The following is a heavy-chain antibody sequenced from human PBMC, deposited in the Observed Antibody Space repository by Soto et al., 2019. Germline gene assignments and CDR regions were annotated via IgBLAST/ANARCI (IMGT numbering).Heavy chain of an antibody. CDR1: GGTFSSYE. V-gene: IGHV1-69*06. Sequence: ASVKVSCKASGGTFSSYEISWVRQAPGQGLEWMGGIIPIFGTANYAQKFQGRVTITADKSTSTAYMELSSLRSEDTAVYYCARDSSVVPAAVRSVNNWFDPWGQGTLVTVSS. D-gene: IGHD2-2*01. CDR2: IIPIFGTA. J-gene: IGHJ5*02. CDR3: ARDSSVVPAAVRSVNNWFDP.